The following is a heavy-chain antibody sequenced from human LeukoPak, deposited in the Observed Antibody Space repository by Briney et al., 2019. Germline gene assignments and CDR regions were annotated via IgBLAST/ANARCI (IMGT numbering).Heavy chain of an antibody. CDR3: ARHVITMVRGVISSYYYYYMDV. Sequence: SETLSLTCSVSDDSITMYYWTWIRQPPGKGLEWIGEINHSGSTNYNPSLKSRVTISVDTSKNQFSLKLSSVTAADTAVYYCARHVITMVRGVISSYYYYYMDVWGKGTTVTISS. CDR2: INHSGST. CDR1: DDSITMYY. J-gene: IGHJ6*03. D-gene: IGHD3-10*01. V-gene: IGHV4-34*01.